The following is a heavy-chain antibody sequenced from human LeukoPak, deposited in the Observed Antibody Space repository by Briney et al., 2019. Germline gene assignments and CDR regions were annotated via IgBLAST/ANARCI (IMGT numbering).Heavy chain of an antibody. V-gene: IGHV4-59*01. J-gene: IGHJ4*02. CDR2: IYYSGST. CDR3: ARGGYFDWSVDY. CDR1: GGSISDYY. Sequence: KPSETLSLTCTVSGGSISDYYWSWIRQPPGKGLEWIGYIYYSGSTNYNPPLKSRVRISVETSKNQFSLKLRSVTAADTAVYYCARGGYFDWSVDYWCQGTLVTVSS. D-gene: IGHD3-9*01.